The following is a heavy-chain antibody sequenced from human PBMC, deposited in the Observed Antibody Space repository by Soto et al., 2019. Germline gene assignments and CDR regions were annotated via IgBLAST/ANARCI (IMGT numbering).Heavy chain of an antibody. CDR1: GGSISSYY. CDR3: ARDGYCSGWSGCAYSCYGLCC. J-gene: IGHJ6*02. Sequence: SKPPSLTCAVSGGSISSYYWSWIRQPPGKGLEWIGYIYYSGSTNYNPSLKSRVTISVDTSKNQFSLKLSSVTAADTAVYYCARDGYCSGWSGCAYSCYGLCCRGQGPTVTVSS. V-gene: IGHV4-59*01. CDR2: IYYSGST. D-gene: IGHD2-15*01.